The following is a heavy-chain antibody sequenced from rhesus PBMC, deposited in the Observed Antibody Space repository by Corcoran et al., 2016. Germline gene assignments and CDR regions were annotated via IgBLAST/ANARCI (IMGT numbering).Heavy chain of an antibody. D-gene: IGHD6-25*01. Sequence: QLLLQESGPGLVKASETLSVTCAVSGGSISSSYWSCISLAPGKGMEWIGYITYSGSTNYTPSMKRRFTISRDTSKNQFSLKLSSVTAADTAVYYCARAPSCSWNGFDYWGQGVLVTVSS. CDR3: ARAPSCSWNGFDY. CDR1: GGSISSSY. V-gene: IGHV4-122*02. CDR2: ITYSGST. J-gene: IGHJ4*01.